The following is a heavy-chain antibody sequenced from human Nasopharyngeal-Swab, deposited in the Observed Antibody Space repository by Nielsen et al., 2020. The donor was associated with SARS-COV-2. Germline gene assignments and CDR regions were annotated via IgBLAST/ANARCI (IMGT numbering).Heavy chain of an antibody. Sequence: SETMSLTCSVFGGSINDDAYYWSWILQPPGQGLEWVWHIYRNGATYFNPSLKRRGAMSLDASKNQFSLRLNSVTAADTAVYYCARHRRYYYYYYGLEVWGQGTTVTVSS. J-gene: IGHJ6*02. CDR2: IYRNGAT. CDR1: GGSINDDAYY. CDR3: ARHRRYYYYYYGLEV. V-gene: IGHV4-30-2*05.